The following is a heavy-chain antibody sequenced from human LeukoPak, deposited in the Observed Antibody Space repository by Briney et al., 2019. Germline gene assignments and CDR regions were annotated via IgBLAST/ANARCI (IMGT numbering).Heavy chain of an antibody. V-gene: IGHV3-7*05. D-gene: IGHD3-10*01. CDR3: ARAFTSNPNWFDP. CDR2: IEQDGSDK. J-gene: IGHJ5*02. Sequence: GGSLRLSCAASGFTFSSYWMNWVRQAPGKGLEWVASIEQDGSDKFYVDSVKGRFSMSRDNAKNSLYLQMDGLRAEDTAVYYCARAFTSNPNWFDPWGQGTLVTVSS. CDR1: GFTFSSYW.